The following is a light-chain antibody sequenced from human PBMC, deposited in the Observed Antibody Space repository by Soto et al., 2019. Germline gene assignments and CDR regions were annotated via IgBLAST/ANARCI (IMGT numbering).Light chain of an antibody. J-gene: IGKJ1*01. CDR3: QHYGSSPRP. CDR1: QSVDSTH. CDR2: AAS. V-gene: IGKV3-20*01. Sequence: EIVLTQSPGTLSLSPGERATLSCRASQSVDSTHLAWYQQKPGQAPRLLIYAASSRATGIPDRFSGSGSGTAFTLTISRLEPEDFAVYYCQHYGSSPRPFGQGTKVEIK.